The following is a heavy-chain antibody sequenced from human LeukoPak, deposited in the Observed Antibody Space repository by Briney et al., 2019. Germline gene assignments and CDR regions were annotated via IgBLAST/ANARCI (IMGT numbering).Heavy chain of an antibody. D-gene: IGHD2-15*01. Sequence: GGSLRLSCAASGFTFSSYEMNWVRQAPGKGLGWVSYVSRSGTTTHYGDSVKGRFTISRDNTKNSLYLQMNSLRAEDTAVYYCARDDIGPDAFDIWGQGTMVTVSS. J-gene: IGHJ3*02. V-gene: IGHV3-48*03. CDR3: ARDDIGPDAFDI. CDR2: VSRSGTTT. CDR1: GFTFSSYE.